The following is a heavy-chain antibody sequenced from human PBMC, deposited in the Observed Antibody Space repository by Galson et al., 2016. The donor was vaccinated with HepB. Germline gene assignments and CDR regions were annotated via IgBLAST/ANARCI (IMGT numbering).Heavy chain of an antibody. V-gene: IGHV3-7*03. J-gene: IGHJ5*02. CDR1: GFIFSNYW. D-gene: IGHD2-2*01. CDR2: IDQDGSEK. CDR3: TKSPAP. Sequence: SLRLSCAASGFIFSNYWMGWVRQAPGKGFEWVANIDQDGSEKRYLESAKGRFTISRDNTNNALYLQLNSLRAEDTAVYYCTKSPAPWGQGTLVTVSS.